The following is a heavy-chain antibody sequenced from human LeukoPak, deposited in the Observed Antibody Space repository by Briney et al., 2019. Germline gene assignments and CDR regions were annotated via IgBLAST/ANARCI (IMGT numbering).Heavy chain of an antibody. CDR1: GFTFSSYA. Sequence: QPGGSLRLSCAASGFTFSSYAMSWVRQAPGKGLEWVSAISGSGGSTYYADSVKGRFTISRDNSKNTLYLQMNSLRAEDTAVYYCAKKTSTVEYCSGGSCDPLWGQGTLVTVSS. V-gene: IGHV3-23*01. CDR2: ISGSGGST. J-gene: IGHJ4*02. CDR3: AKKTSTVEYCSGGSCDPL. D-gene: IGHD2-15*01.